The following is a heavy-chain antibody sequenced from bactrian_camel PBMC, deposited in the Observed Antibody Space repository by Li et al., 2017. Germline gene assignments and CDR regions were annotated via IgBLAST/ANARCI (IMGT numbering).Heavy chain of an antibody. D-gene: IGHD2*01. J-gene: IGHJ4*01. CDR1: GFTFSSVS. CDR2: IKSGGSRT. V-gene: IGHV3S40*01. Sequence: VQLVESGGGLVQPGGSLGLSCAASGFTFSSVSFSWVRQAPGKGLEWVSAIKSGGSRTYYADSVKGRATISQDNAKNTLYLQMNSLKPGDTGMYYCAADPFARSCVTKFVTVLSYYRQGTQVTVS.